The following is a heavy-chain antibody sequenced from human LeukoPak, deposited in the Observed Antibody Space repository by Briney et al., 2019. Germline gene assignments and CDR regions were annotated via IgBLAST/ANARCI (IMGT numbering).Heavy chain of an antibody. CDR1: GFTFSSYS. CDR3: ARDSNTVGAFDI. J-gene: IGHJ3*02. V-gene: IGHV3-21*01. CDR2: ISSSSSYI. Sequence: PGGSLRLSCAASGFTFSSYSMNWVRQAPGKGLEWVSSISSSSSYIYYADSVKGRFTISRDNAKNSLYLQMNSLRAEDTAVYYCARDSNTVGAFDIRGQGTMVTVSS. D-gene: IGHD4-17*01.